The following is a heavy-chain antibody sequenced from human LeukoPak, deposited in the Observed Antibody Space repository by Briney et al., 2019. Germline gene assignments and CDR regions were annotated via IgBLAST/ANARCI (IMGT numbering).Heavy chain of an antibody. D-gene: IGHD3-22*01. CDR2: INLDGSVR. J-gene: IGHJ4*02. CDR3: ATSDDSSGSD. Sequence: PGGSLRLSCAASRFTFSSYGMHWVRQAPGKGLEWVANINLDGSVRHYVDSARGRFTISRDNAKNSLYLQMNSLRAEDTALYYCATSDDSSGSDWGQGTLVTVSS. V-gene: IGHV3-7*01. CDR1: RFTFSSYG.